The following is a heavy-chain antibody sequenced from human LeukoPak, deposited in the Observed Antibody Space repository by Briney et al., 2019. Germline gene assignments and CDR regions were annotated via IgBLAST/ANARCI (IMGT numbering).Heavy chain of an antibody. J-gene: IGHJ4*02. CDR3: ARDIHGGYYYDSSGYYDY. Sequence: GGSLRLSCAASGFTFSSYSMNWVRQAPGKGLEWVSSISSSSSYIYYADSVKGRFTISRDNAKNSLYLQMNSLRAEDTAVYYCARDIHGGYYYDSSGYYDYWGQGTLVTVSS. CDR1: GFTFSSYS. CDR2: ISSSSSYI. V-gene: IGHV3-21*01. D-gene: IGHD3-22*01.